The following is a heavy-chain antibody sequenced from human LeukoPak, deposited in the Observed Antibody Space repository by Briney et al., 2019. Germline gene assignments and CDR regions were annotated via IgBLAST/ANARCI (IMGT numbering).Heavy chain of an antibody. CDR2: ISDYNGNT. J-gene: IGHJ5*02. V-gene: IGHV1-18*01. CDR1: GYTFTSYG. Sequence: ASVKVSCKASGYTFTSYGISWVRQTPGQGLEWMGWISDYNGNTNYAQKLQGRVTMTTDTSTSTAYMELRSLRSDDTAVYYCARDLYRDSLPVSWFDPWGQGTLVTVSS. D-gene: IGHD4-11*01. CDR3: ARDLYRDSLPVSWFDP.